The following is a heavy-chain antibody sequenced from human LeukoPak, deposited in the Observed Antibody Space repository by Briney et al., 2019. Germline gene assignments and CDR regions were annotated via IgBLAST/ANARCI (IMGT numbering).Heavy chain of an antibody. J-gene: IGHJ3*02. D-gene: IGHD5-24*01. V-gene: IGHV4-4*02. CDR1: GGSISSSNW. CDR3: EGRGDDAFDI. Sequence: SGTLSLTCAVSGGSISSSNWWSWVRQPPGKGLEWIGEIYHSGXXXYXXXXKSRVTISXDKSKNQFSLKLSSVTAADTAVYYCEGRGDDAFDIWGQGTMVTVSS. CDR2: IYHSGXX.